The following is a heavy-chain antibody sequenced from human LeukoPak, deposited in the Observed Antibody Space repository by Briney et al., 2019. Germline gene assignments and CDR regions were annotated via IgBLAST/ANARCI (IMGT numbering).Heavy chain of an antibody. CDR3: ARDRITMVRGVSSWFDP. CDR2: INAGNGNT. D-gene: IGHD3-10*01. V-gene: IGHV1-3*01. CDR1: GYTFTSYA. Sequence: ASVKVSCKASGYTFTSYAMHWVRQAPGQRLEWMGWINAGNGNTKYSQKFQGRVTITRDTSASTAYMELSSLRSEDTAVYYCARDRITMVRGVSSWFDPWGQGTLVTVSS. J-gene: IGHJ5*02.